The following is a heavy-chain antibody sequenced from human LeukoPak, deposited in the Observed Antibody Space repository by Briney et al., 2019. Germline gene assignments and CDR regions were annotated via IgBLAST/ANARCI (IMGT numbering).Heavy chain of an antibody. Sequence: GESLKISCKVSGYILTNNWIGWVRQVPGKGLEWMGIIYPGDSDTRYSPSFQGQVTISADKSISTAYLQWSSLKASDTAMYYCASTYYDYVWGSYHPWDYWGQGTLVTVSS. CDR1: GYILTNNW. J-gene: IGHJ4*02. V-gene: IGHV5-51*01. D-gene: IGHD3-16*02. CDR3: ASTYYDYVWGSYHPWDY. CDR2: IYPGDSDT.